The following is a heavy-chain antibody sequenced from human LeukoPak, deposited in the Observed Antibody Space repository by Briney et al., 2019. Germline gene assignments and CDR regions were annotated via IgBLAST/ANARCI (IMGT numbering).Heavy chain of an antibody. CDR1: GFSFSTTS. CDR2: ISSGSSSR. D-gene: IGHD2-21*01. CDR3: ARARIVVVSANYFDY. V-gene: IGHV3-48*02. Sequence: GGSLRLSCVASGFSFSTTSMNWVRQAPGKGLEWVPYISSGSSSRYYADSVKGRFTISRDNAKNSLYLQMNSLSDEDTAIYYCARARIVVVSANYFDYWGQGILVTVSS. J-gene: IGHJ4*02.